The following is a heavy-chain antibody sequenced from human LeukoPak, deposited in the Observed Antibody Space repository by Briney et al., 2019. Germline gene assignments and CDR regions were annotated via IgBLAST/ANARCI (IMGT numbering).Heavy chain of an antibody. J-gene: IGHJ4*02. CDR3: ATDRFSSGWPRGYYFDY. CDR2: ISRSGSTI. V-gene: IGHV3-11*01. D-gene: IGHD6-19*01. CDR1: GFTFSDYY. Sequence: GRSLRLSCAVSGFTFSDYYIRWISQAPGKGMGWDSYISRSGSTIYYADSVKGRFTISRDNAKNSLYLQVNSLRAEDTAVYYCATDRFSSGWPRGYYFDYWGQGTLVTVSS.